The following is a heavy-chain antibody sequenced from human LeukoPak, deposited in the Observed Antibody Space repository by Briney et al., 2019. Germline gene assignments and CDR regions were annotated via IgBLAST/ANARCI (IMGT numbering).Heavy chain of an antibody. Sequence: GASVKVSCKASGYTFTGYYMHWVRQAPGQGLEWMGWINPNSGGTKYAQKFQGRVTLTRDTSIGTAYMELSRLRSDDTAVYYCARDVQYGSGSHDYWGQGTLVTVSS. CDR1: GYTFTGYY. D-gene: IGHD3-10*01. CDR2: INPNSGGT. CDR3: ARDVQYGSGSHDY. J-gene: IGHJ4*02. V-gene: IGHV1-2*02.